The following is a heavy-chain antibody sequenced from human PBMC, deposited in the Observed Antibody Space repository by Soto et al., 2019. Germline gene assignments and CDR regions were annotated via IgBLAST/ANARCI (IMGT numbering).Heavy chain of an antibody. J-gene: IGHJ4*02. Sequence: LRLSCAASGFTFSSYGMHWVRQAPGKGLEWVAVIWYDGSNKYYADSVKGRFTISRDNSKNTLYLQMNSLRAEDTAVYYCARGYYDSSGYDYFDYWGQGTPVTVSS. CDR2: IWYDGSNK. CDR1: GFTFSSYG. D-gene: IGHD3-22*01. V-gene: IGHV3-33*01. CDR3: ARGYYDSSGYDYFDY.